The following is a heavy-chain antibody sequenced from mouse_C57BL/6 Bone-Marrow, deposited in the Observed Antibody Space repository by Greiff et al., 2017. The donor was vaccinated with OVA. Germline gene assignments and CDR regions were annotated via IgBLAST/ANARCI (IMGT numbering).Heavy chain of an antibody. CDR2: ISDGGSYT. J-gene: IGHJ3*01. V-gene: IGHV5-4*01. CDR1: GFTFSSYA. Sequence: DVQLVESGGGLVKPGGSLKLSCAASGFTFSSYAMSWVRQTPEKRLEWVATISDGGSYTYYPDNVKGRFTISRDNAKNNLYLQMSHLKSEDTAMYYCARVKIGFDYWGQGTLVTVSA. CDR3: ARVKIGFDY.